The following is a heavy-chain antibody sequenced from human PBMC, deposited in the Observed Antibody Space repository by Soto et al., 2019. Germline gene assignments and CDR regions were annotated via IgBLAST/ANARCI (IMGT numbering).Heavy chain of an antibody. V-gene: IGHV3-23*01. J-gene: IGHJ4*02. Sequence: HPGGSLRLSCAASGVTFSTYAMGWVRQAPGKGLEWVSGVTGGGSSTYYADSVKGRFTISRDNSKNTLYLQMNSLRAEDTAVYYCAKEAFPSYCSSASCYVAYWGQGTLVTVSS. CDR3: AKEAFPSYCSSASCYVAY. CDR2: VTGGGSST. CDR1: GVTFSTYA. D-gene: IGHD2-2*01.